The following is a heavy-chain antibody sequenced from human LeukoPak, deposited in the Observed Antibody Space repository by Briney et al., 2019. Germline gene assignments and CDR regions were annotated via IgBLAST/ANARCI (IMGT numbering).Heavy chain of an antibody. CDR1: GGSISTYY. D-gene: IGHD2-2*03. CDR2: IYYSGSI. Sequence: SETLSLTCTVSGGSISTYYWSWIRQPPGKGLEWIGYIYYSGSINYNPSLKSRVTISVDTSKNQFSLKLSSVTAADTAVYYCATTRGYCSSTRCPPYDYWGQGTLVTVSS. CDR3: ATTRGYCSSTRCPPYDY. J-gene: IGHJ4*02. V-gene: IGHV4-59*01.